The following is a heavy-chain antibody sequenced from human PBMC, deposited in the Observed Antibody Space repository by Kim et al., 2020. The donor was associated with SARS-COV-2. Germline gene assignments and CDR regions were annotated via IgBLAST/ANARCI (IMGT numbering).Heavy chain of an antibody. CDR2: IYHSGST. CDR1: GYSISSGYY. J-gene: IGHJ5*02. V-gene: IGHV4-38-2*02. Sequence: SETLSLTCTVSGYSISSGYYWGWIRQPPGKGLEWIGSIYHSGSTYYNPSLKSRVTISVDTSKNQFSLKLSSVTAADTAVYYCARGRRDSSWDPRWFDPWG. D-gene: IGHD6-13*01. CDR3: ARGRRDSSWDPRWFDP.